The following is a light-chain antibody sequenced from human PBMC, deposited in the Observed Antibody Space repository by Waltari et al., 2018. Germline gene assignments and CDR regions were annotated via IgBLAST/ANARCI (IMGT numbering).Light chain of an antibody. CDR3: AAWDDTVKSVL. CDR2: KDD. Sequence: QPILTQPPSESGTPGQTVSISCSGHNSNLGTNPASWFQQVPGTAPKVPIYKDDRRPSGVPDRFAASKSGTSASLAISGLRSDDEADYYCAAWDDTVKSVLFGGGTKLTVL. J-gene: IGLJ2*01. V-gene: IGLV1-47*01. CDR1: NSNLGTNP.